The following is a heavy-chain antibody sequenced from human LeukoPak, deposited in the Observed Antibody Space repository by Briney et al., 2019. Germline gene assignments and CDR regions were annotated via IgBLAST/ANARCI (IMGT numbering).Heavy chain of an antibody. CDR3: ARVKDFAYSFFDL. CDR1: GGSISQYY. Sequence: SETLSLTCTLSGGSISQYYWSWIRQPPGRRAEWIGYVYRSGHTNYNPSLKSRVTISVDTSKNHFSLNLTSVTAADTAVYYCARVKDFAYSFFDLWGRGTLVTVSS. CDR2: VYRSGHT. J-gene: IGHJ2*01. V-gene: IGHV4-59*01.